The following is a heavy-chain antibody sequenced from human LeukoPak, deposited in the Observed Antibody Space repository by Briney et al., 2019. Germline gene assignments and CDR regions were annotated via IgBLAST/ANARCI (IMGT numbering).Heavy chain of an antibody. CDR3: ARDRYRLRWYGSDAFDI. CDR1: GYTFTGYY. CDR2: INPNSGGT. D-gene: IGHD4-23*01. Sequence: ASVKVSCKASGYTFTGYYMHWVRQAPGQGLEWMGWINPNSGGTNYAQKFQGRVTMTRDTSISTAYMELSRLRSDDTAVYYCARDRYRLRWYGSDAFDIWGQGTMVTVSS. J-gene: IGHJ3*02. V-gene: IGHV1-2*02.